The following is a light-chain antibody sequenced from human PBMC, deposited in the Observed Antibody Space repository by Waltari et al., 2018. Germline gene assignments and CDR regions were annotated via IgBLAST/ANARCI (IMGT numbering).Light chain of an antibody. Sequence: QSALTQPASVSGSVGQSISISCTGSNNDIGAHNLVSWYQQYPGKPPKLVIYEVSNRPSWGSNRFSASKSGTTASLTISGLQAEDEAEYFCSSYATRYMVLFGGGTRVTVL. CDR2: EVS. J-gene: IGLJ2*01. V-gene: IGLV2-14*01. CDR3: SSYATRYMVL. CDR1: NNDIGAHNL.